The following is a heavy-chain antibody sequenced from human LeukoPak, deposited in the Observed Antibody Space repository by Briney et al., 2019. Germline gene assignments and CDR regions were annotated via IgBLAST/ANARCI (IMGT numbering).Heavy chain of an antibody. J-gene: IGHJ4*02. Sequence: PGGSLRLSCEASGFTFSRYWMHWVRQAPGKGLVWVSRIKSDGKTNYADSVKGRFTISRDNAKNSLYLQMNSLRAEDTAVYYCARGGTYQPLLGYWGQGTLVTVSS. CDR1: GFTFSRYW. V-gene: IGHV3-74*01. D-gene: IGHD2-2*01. CDR3: ARGGTYQPLLGY. CDR2: IKSDGKT.